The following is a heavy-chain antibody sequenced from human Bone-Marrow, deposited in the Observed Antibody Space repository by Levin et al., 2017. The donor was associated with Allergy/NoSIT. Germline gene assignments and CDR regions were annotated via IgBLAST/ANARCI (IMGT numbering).Heavy chain of an antibody. J-gene: IGHJ4*02. CDR2: ISYTGTT. D-gene: IGHD2-21*02. V-gene: IGHV4-59*01. CDR1: VASLSGYY. CDR3: ARVCNSGDCYPAGFDS. Sequence: PSETLSLTCTVSVASLSGYYWTWIRQPPGKGLQWIGFISYTGTTNYNSSLNSRVTISAETSKSQFSLKLSSVTAADTAVYYCARVCNSGDCYPAGFDSWGQGTLVTVSS.